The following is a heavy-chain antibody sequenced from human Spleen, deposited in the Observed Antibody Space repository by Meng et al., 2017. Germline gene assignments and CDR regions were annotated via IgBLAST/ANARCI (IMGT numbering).Heavy chain of an antibody. J-gene: IGHJ4*02. CDR3: ARTLGFSSGAYPSDY. Sequence: QVQLVQSGSEVKKPGASVKVSCKASGYSFTSYAMHWVRQAPGQRLEWMGWISVYTGNTDYAQKVQGRVIMTKDTSTNTAYMELRSLTSDDTAVYYCARTLGFSSGAYPSDYWGQGTLVTVSS. CDR2: ISVYTGNT. D-gene: IGHD6-19*01. CDR1: GYSFTSYA. V-gene: IGHV1-3*01.